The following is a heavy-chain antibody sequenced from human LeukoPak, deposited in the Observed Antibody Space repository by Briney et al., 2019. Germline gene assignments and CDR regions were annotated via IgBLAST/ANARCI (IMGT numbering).Heavy chain of an antibody. V-gene: IGHV3-74*01. D-gene: IGHD3-10*01. J-gene: IGHJ1*01. CDR2: INSDGSST. CDR1: GFTFSSHW. Sequence: GGSLRLSCAASGFTFSSHWMYWVRQAPGKGLVWVSRINSDGSSTSYADSVKGRFTISRDNAENTLYLQVNSLRVEDTAVYYCASPQFGDYGALYFQHWGPGTLVTVSS. CDR3: ASPQFGDYGALYFQH.